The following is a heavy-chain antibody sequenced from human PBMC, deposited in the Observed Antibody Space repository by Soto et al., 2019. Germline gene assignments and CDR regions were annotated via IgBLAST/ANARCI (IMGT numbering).Heavy chain of an antibody. CDR3: ARRPHCSGGICYYGLDN. D-gene: IGHD2-15*01. CDR1: GYTFTNSD. V-gene: IGHV1-8*01. Sequence: QVQLVQSGAEVKKPGASLKVSCKASGYTFTNSDINWVRQAPGQGLEWMGWMNPDSGHAAYAQKFQGRVTLTTSTSTSTVYMAMRSLGSEDTAVYYCARRPHCSGGICYYGLDNWGQGTLVTVSS. J-gene: IGHJ4*02. CDR2: MNPDSGHA.